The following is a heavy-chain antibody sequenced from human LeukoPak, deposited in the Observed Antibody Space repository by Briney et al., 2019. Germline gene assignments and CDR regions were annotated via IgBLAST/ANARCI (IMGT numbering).Heavy chain of an antibody. Sequence: GGSLRLSCAASGFTFSRYGMHWVRQAPGKGLEWMAVTSFDGSDKYYTDSVKGRFTISRDNSKNTLYLQMNSLRAEDTAVYYCARGRSFSSGWYAYYFDYWGQGTLVTVSS. CDR1: GFTFSRYG. D-gene: IGHD6-19*01. CDR3: ARGRSFSSGWYAYYFDY. CDR2: TSFDGSDK. V-gene: IGHV3-30*03. J-gene: IGHJ4*02.